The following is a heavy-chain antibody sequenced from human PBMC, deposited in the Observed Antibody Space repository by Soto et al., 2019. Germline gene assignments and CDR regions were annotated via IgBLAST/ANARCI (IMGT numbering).Heavy chain of an antibody. CDR1: GYTLTELS. CDR3: ATGGGYYGSGSYYNFDY. CDR2: FDPEDGET. J-gene: IGHJ4*02. D-gene: IGHD3-10*01. Sequence: ASVKVSCKVSGYTLTELSMHWVRQAPGKGLEWMGGFDPEDGETIYAQKFQGRVTMTEDTSTDTAYMELSSLRSDDTAVYNCATGGGYYGSGSYYNFDYWGQGTLVTVSS. V-gene: IGHV1-24*01.